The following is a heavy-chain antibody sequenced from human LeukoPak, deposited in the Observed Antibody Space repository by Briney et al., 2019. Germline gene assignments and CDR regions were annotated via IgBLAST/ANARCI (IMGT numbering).Heavy chain of an antibody. CDR3: AKDHHTSGIAVAGTDPG. J-gene: IGHJ4*02. D-gene: IGHD6-19*01. V-gene: IGHV3-23*01. Sequence: GGSPRLSCAASGFTFSSYAMSWVRQAPGKGLEWVSATSGSGGSTYYADSVKGRFTISRDNSKNTLYLQMNSLRAEDTAVYYCAKDHHTSGIAVAGTDPGWGQGSLVTVSS. CDR2: TSGSGGST. CDR1: GFTFSSYA.